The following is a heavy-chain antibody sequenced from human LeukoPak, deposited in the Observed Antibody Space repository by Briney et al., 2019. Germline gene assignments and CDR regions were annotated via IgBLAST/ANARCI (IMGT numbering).Heavy chain of an antibody. CDR1: AGSTSGYY. CDR2: IYYSGST. J-gene: IGHJ4*02. V-gene: IGHV4-59*01. D-gene: IGHD6-19*01. CDR3: ARSVAVPGTEIDF. Sequence: SETLSLTCTVSAGSTSGYYWTWIRQPPGKGLEWLGHIYYSGSTKYNPSLTSRVTISLDTSKNQFSLVLSSATAADTAVYYCARSVAVPGTEIDFWGQGTLVTVSS.